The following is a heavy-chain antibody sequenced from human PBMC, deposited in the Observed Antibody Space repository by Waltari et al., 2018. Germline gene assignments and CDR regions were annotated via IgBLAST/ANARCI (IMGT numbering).Heavy chain of an antibody. CDR3: ARHLYSIDYLELAK. CDR1: GFHFISYA. D-gene: IGHD3-22*01. Sequence: EEHLLESGGGLAQRGGSLRPACAASGFHFISYAMSWVRQAPGKGLEWVSGISDSGVITKYADSVKGRFTVSRDNSKNTVFLHLNSLRAEDTAIYYCARHLYSIDYLELAKWGQGTLVTVSS. V-gene: IGHV3-23*01. CDR2: ISDSGVIT. J-gene: IGHJ4*02.